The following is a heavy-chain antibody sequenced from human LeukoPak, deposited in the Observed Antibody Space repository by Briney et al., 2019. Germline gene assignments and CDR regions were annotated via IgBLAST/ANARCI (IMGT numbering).Heavy chain of an antibody. V-gene: IGHV4-34*01. CDR2: INHSGST. Sequence: SETLSLTCAVYGGSFSGYYWSWIRQPPGKGLEWIGEINHSGSTNYNPSLKSRVTISVDTSRNQFSLKLSSVTAADTAVYYCARQSGYCSGGSCYAGLVDYWGQGTLVTVSS. CDR1: GGSFSGYY. J-gene: IGHJ4*02. CDR3: ARQSGYCSGGSCYAGLVDY. D-gene: IGHD2-15*01.